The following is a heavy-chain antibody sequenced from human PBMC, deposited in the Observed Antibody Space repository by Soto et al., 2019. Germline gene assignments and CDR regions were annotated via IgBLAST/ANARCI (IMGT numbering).Heavy chain of an antibody. D-gene: IGHD3-3*01. CDR2: IYYSGST. J-gene: IGHJ6*02. CDR1: GVSISSSSYY. CDR3: ASHDFWSGYSPIYYYGMDV. V-gene: IGHV4-39*01. Sequence: SETLSLTCTVSGVSISSSSYYWGWIRQPPGKGLEWIGSIYYSGSTYYNPSLKSRVTISVDTSKNQFSLKLSSVTAADTAVYYCASHDFWSGYSPIYYYGMDVWGQGTTVTVSS.